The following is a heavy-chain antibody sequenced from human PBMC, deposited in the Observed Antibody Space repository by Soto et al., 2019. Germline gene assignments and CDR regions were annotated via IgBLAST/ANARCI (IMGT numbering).Heavy chain of an antibody. Sequence: GASLKISCNCSGYTFSKYWIGWVRQTPGKGLEWMGMIYPGDSDARYSPSFEGQVTFSVDKSINTAYLQWNSLKASDTAMYYCARQGGEYNTMSDYWGQGTLVTVSS. D-gene: IGHD3-10*01. V-gene: IGHV5-51*01. J-gene: IGHJ4*02. CDR1: GYTFSKYW. CDR3: ARQGGEYNTMSDY. CDR2: IYPGDSDA.